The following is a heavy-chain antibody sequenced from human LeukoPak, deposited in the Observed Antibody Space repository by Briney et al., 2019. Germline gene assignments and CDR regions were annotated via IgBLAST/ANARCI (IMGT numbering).Heavy chain of an antibody. CDR3: ARGVWFGELLTRMSPFDY. V-gene: IGHV4-4*07. Sequence: SETLSLTCTVSGGSISSYYWSWIRQPAGKGLEWIGRIYTSGSTNYNPSLKSRVTMSVDTSKNQFSLKLSSVTAADTAVYYCARGVWFGELLTRMSPFDYWGQGTLVTVSS. CDR1: GGSISSYY. J-gene: IGHJ4*02. D-gene: IGHD3-10*01. CDR2: IYTSGST.